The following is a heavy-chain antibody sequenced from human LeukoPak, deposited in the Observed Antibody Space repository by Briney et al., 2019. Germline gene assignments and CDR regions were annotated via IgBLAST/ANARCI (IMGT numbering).Heavy chain of an antibody. Sequence: SETLSLTCAVYGGSFSGYYWGWLRQPPGKGLEWIGEINHSEYINYNPSLKSRVTISVDTSKNQFSLKLSSVTAADTAVYYCARGNGYCSSTSCPHWFDPWGQGTLVTVSS. V-gene: IGHV4-34*01. J-gene: IGHJ5*02. CDR1: GGSFSGYY. CDR2: INHSEYI. D-gene: IGHD2-2*01. CDR3: ARGNGYCSSTSCPHWFDP.